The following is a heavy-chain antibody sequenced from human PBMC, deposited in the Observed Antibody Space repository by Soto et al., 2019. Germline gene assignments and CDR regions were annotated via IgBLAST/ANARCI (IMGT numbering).Heavy chain of an antibody. CDR3: ARVWSSHYDFWSGYPNYYYYMDV. D-gene: IGHD3-3*01. CDR1: GGSVSSGSYY. CDR2: IYYSGST. J-gene: IGHJ6*03. V-gene: IGHV4-61*01. Sequence: TLSLTCTVSGGSVSSGSYYWSWIRQPPGKGLEWIGYIYYSGSTNYNPSLKSRVTKSVDTSKNQFSLKLSSVTAAETAVYYCARVWSSHYDFWSGYPNYYYYMDVWGKGTTVTVSS.